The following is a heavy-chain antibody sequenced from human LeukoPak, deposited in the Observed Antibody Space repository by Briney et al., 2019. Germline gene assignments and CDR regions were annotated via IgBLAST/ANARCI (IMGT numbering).Heavy chain of an antibody. Sequence: HPGGSLRLSCAASGFTFSNYAMSWVRQAPGKGLVWVSRIKSDGSSTSYADSVKGRFAISRDNAKNTVYLQMNSLRAEDTAVYYCATSRTFDYWGQGTLVTVSS. CDR1: GFTFSNYA. CDR3: ATSRTFDY. V-gene: IGHV3-74*01. J-gene: IGHJ4*02. CDR2: IKSDGSST.